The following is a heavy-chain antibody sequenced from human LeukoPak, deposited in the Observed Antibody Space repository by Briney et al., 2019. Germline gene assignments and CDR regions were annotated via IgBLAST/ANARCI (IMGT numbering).Heavy chain of an antibody. Sequence: ASVKVSCKASGYTFTNYGISWVRQAPGQGLEWMGWISTYNGNTTYAQKLQGRVTMTTDTSTSTAYMELRRLRSDDTAVYYCARDLGRYCSGGRCHYYSYYMDVWGKGTTVTVSS. CDR3: ARDLGRYCSGGRCHYYSYYMDV. V-gene: IGHV1-18*01. J-gene: IGHJ6*03. CDR1: GYTFTNYG. D-gene: IGHD2-15*01. CDR2: ISTYNGNT.